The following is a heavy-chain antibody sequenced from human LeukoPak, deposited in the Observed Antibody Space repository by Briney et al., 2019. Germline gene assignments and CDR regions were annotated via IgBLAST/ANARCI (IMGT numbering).Heavy chain of an antibody. J-gene: IGHJ2*01. CDR3: ARGEAAAAADWYFDL. V-gene: IGHV4-61*02. CDR1: GDSISSGAFY. CDR2: IFASGST. D-gene: IGHD6-13*01. Sequence: SETLSLTCTVSGDSISSGAFYWTWIRQPAGKGPEWIGRIFASGSTNYNPSLKSRVTISVDTSKNQLSLKLRSVTAADTAVYYCARGEAAAAADWYFDLWGRGTLVTVSS.